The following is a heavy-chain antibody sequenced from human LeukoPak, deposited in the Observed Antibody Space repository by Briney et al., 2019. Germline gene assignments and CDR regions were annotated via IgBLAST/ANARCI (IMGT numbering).Heavy chain of an antibody. Sequence: SVKVSCKASGYTFTGYYMHWVRQAPGQGLEWMGGIIPIFGTANYAQKFQGRVTITTDESTSTAYMELSSLRSEDTAVYYCARERGYSYGRYFDYWGQGTLVTVSS. D-gene: IGHD5-18*01. CDR3: ARERGYSYGRYFDY. CDR1: GYTFTGYY. J-gene: IGHJ4*02. V-gene: IGHV1-69*05. CDR2: IIPIFGTA.